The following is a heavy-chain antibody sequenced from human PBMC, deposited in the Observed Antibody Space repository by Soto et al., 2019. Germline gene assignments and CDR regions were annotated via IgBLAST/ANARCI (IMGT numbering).Heavy chain of an antibody. J-gene: IGHJ5*02. D-gene: IGHD3-9*01. CDR1: GFSLSSYA. CDR3: AKTTGYHPLHWLDP. V-gene: IGHV3-23*01. Sequence: PGGSLRLSCVGSGFSLSSYAMSWVRQAPGKGLQWVSTISGSGGSSYSQYYADSVKGRFTVSRDKSKNTLYLQITSLRVEDTAVYYCAKTTGYHPLHWLDPWGEGTLVTVSS. CDR2: ISGSGGSSYSQ.